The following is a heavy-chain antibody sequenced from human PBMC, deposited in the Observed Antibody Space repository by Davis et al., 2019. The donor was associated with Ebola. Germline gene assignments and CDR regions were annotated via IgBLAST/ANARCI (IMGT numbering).Heavy chain of an antibody. CDR2: IYYRGST. Sequence: SETLSLTCTLSGGSVSNYYWSWIRQPPGKGLEWIGYIYYRGSTNYNPSLKSRVTILVDTSKNQFSLKLSSVTAADTAVYYCARLQYCSGIGGSCDLLDYWGQGTLVTVSS. CDR3: ARLQYCSGIGGSCDLLDY. J-gene: IGHJ4*02. V-gene: IGHV4-59*08. D-gene: IGHD2-15*01. CDR1: GGSVSNYY.